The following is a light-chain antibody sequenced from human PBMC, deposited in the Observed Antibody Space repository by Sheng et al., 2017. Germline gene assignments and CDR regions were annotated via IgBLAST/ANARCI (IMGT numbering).Light chain of an antibody. V-gene: IGKV3-15*01. CDR2: GAS. CDR1: QSISSN. Sequence: EIVMTQSPATLSVSPGDTATLSCRASQSISSNLAWYQQKPGQAPRLLIYGASTRATGIPARVSGSGSGTEFTLTISSLQSEDFAVYYCQQFNSYPITFGQGTRLEIK. J-gene: IGKJ5*01. CDR3: QQFNSYPIT.